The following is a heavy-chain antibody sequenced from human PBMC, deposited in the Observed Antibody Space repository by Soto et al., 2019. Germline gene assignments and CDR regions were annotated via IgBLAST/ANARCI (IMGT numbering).Heavy chain of an antibody. D-gene: IGHD3-16*02. J-gene: IGHJ6*02. CDR3: ERKYRREAYYYYYGMDV. CDR2: INHSGST. Sequence: SETLSLTCAVYGGSFSGYYWSWIRQPPGKGLEWIGEINHSGSTNYNPSLKSRVTISVDKSKNQFSLKLSYVTAADTAVYYCERKYRREAYYYYYGMDVWGQGTTVTVSS. CDR1: GGSFSGYY. V-gene: IGHV4-34*01.